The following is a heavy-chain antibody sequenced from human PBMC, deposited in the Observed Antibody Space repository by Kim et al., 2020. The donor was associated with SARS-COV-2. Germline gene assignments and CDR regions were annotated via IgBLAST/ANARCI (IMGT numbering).Heavy chain of an antibody. Sequence: GGSLRLSCAASGFTFSSYAMSWVRQAPGKGLEWVSAISGSGGSTYYADSVKGRFTISRDNSKNTLYLQMNSLRAEDTAVYYCAKGGPFIVGASRPFDYWGQGTLVTVSS. D-gene: IGHD1-26*01. J-gene: IGHJ4*02. CDR1: GFTFSSYA. V-gene: IGHV3-23*01. CDR3: AKGGPFIVGASRPFDY. CDR2: ISGSGGST.